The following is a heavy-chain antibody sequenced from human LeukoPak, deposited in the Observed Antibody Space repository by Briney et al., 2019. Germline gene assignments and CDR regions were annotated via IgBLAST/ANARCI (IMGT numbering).Heavy chain of an antibody. D-gene: IGHD3-22*01. CDR3: ARESSGYWAGDDY. V-gene: IGHV1-69*04. CDR2: IIPILGIA. CDR1: GGTFSSYA. Sequence: GTSVKVSCKASGGTFSSYAISWVRQAPGQGLEWMGRIIPILGIANYAQKFQGRVTITADKSTSTAYMDLSSLRSEDTAVYYCARESSGYWAGDDYWGQGTLVTVSS. J-gene: IGHJ4*02.